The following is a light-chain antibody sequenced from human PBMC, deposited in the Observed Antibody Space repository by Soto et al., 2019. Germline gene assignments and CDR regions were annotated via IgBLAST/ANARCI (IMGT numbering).Light chain of an antibody. V-gene: IGKV1-5*03. CDR3: QQYNSYPWT. CDR1: QSISSW. J-gene: IGKJ1*01. CDR2: KAS. Sequence: DIVMTQSPHSLAASVCDKVTITCRASQSISSWLAWYQQKPGKAPKLLIYKASTLESGVPSNFSGSVYGTEFNLSISSLQTEDFATYYCQQYNSYPWTFGQGTKVDIK.